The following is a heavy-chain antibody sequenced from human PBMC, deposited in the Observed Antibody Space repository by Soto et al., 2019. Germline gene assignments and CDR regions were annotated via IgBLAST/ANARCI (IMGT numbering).Heavy chain of an antibody. D-gene: IGHD6-6*01. CDR1: GFTFSSYA. Sequence: PGGSLRLSCAASGFTFSSYAMSWVRQAPGKGLEWVSAISGSGGSTYYADSVKGRFTISRDNSKNTLYLQMNSLRVEDTAVYYCAREHISSFRHHFDYWGQGTPVTVSS. V-gene: IGHV3-23*01. CDR3: AREHISSFRHHFDY. J-gene: IGHJ4*02. CDR2: ISGSGGST.